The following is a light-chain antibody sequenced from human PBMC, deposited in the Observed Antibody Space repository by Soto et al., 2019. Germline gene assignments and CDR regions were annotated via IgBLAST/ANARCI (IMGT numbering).Light chain of an antibody. CDR1: SSDVGGYNY. Sequence: QSALTQPASVPGSPGQSITISCTGTSSDVGGYNYVSWYQKHPGKAPKSLIYEVRNRPSGVSDRFSGSKTGNTASLTISGLHSEDEADDYCCSYTSSSTLVFGGGTKLTVL. CDR2: EVR. J-gene: IGLJ2*01. V-gene: IGLV2-14*01. CDR3: CSYTSSSTLV.